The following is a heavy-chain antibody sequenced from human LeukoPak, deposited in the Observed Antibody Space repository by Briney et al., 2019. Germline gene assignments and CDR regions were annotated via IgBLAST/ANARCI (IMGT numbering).Heavy chain of an antibody. CDR3: ARDVGHYGDYDAFDI. Sequence: ASVKVSCKASGYTFTSYYMHWVRQAPGQGLEWMGIINPSGGSTSYAQKFQGRVTMTRDTSTSTVYMELGSLRSEDTAVYYCARDVGHYGDYDAFDIWGQGTMVTVSS. D-gene: IGHD4-17*01. CDR2: INPSGGST. J-gene: IGHJ3*02. CDR1: GYTFTSYY. V-gene: IGHV1-46*01.